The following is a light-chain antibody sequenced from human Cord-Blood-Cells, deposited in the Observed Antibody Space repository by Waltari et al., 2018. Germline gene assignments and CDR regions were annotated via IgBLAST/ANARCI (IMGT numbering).Light chain of an antibody. CDR3: QSADSSGTYV. CDR2: KDS. Sequence: SYELTQPPSVSVSPGQKARITCSGDALPKQYAYWYQQKPGQAPVLVIYKDSARPSGIPERFSGSSSGTTVTLTISGVQAEDEADYYCQSADSSGTYVFGTGTKVTVL. J-gene: IGLJ1*01. V-gene: IGLV3-25*03. CDR1: ALPKQY.